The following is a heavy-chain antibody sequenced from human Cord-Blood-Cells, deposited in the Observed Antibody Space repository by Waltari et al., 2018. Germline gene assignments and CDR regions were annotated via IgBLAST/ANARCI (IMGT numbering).Heavy chain of an antibody. CDR1: GGSISSSSYY. Sequence: QLQLQESGPGLVKPSETLSLTCTVSGGSISSSSYYWGWIRQPPGKGLEWIGSIYYSGRTYSNPSLKSRGTISVDTSKNQFSLKLSSVTAAETAVYYCARASAYYYDSSGYYWFDPWGQGTLVTVSS. CDR2: IYYSGRT. V-gene: IGHV4-39*01. J-gene: IGHJ5*02. D-gene: IGHD3-22*01. CDR3: ARASAYYYDSSGYYWFDP.